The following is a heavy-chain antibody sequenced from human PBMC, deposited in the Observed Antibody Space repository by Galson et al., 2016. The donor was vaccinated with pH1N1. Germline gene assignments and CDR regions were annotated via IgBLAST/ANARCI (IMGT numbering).Heavy chain of an antibody. CDR2: IIPSGGNT. Sequence: SVKVSCKASGYIFTNSYINWVRQAPGQGLEWMGIIIPSGGNTNYAQEFRGRLTMTRDTSTSTVYMELSSLRSEDTAMYYRVREPHRGARCFDFWGQGTLVTVSS. V-gene: IGHV1-46*01. CDR1: GYIFTNSY. D-gene: IGHD6-25*01. CDR3: VREPHRGARCFDF. J-gene: IGHJ4*02.